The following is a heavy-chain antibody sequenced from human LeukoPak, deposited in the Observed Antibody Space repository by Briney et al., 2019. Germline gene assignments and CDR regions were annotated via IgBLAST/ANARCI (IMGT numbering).Heavy chain of an antibody. Sequence: PSETLSLTCAVYGGSFSGYYWSWIRQPPGKGLEWIGEINHSGSTNYNPSLKSRVTISVDTSKNQFSLKLSSGTAADTAVYYCARHRKWLAHFDYWGQGTLVTVSS. J-gene: IGHJ4*02. CDR3: ARHRKWLAHFDY. V-gene: IGHV4-34*01. CDR1: GGSFSGYY. D-gene: IGHD6-19*01. CDR2: INHSGST.